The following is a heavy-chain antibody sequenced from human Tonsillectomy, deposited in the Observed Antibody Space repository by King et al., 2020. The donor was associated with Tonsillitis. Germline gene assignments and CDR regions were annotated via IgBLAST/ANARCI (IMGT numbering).Heavy chain of an antibody. CDR3: ARLRLRGTEFDP. Sequence: VQLQQWGAGLLKPSETLSLSCVVYGGSFSGYYWTWIRQPPGKGLEWIGEINHYGTTNYNPSLKSRVTISVDRSKNQFSLKLSSVTAADTAVYYCARLRLRGTEFDPWGQGTLVTVSS. CDR2: INHYGTT. J-gene: IGHJ5*02. CDR1: GGSFSGYY. V-gene: IGHV4-34*01. D-gene: IGHD2-8*01.